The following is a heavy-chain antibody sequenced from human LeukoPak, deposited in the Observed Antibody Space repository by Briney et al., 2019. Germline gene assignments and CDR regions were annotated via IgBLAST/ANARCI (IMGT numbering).Heavy chain of an antibody. V-gene: IGHV3-11*01. CDR3: WKVGVRTLGGPFDY. D-gene: IGHD7-27*01. CDR1: GFTFSDYN. CDR2: ISRSGSTK. Sequence: GGSLRLSCAASGFTFSDYNMRWIRQAPRKGLEWVSSISRSGSTKYYADSVKGRFTISRDNAKNSLFLQMNSRRAEDTAAYYCWKVGVRTLGGPFDYWGQGTLVTVSS. J-gene: IGHJ4*02.